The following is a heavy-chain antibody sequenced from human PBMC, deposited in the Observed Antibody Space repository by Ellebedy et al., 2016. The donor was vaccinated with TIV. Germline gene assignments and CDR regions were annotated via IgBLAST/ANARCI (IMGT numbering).Heavy chain of an antibody. D-gene: IGHD4-17*01. CDR1: GFTISNNY. CDR3: ARAPTVTSVFDC. J-gene: IGHJ4*02. V-gene: IGHV3-53*01. CDR2: LHSGGTT. Sequence: GESLKISXAASGFTISNNYMSWVRQAPGKGLEWVAILHSGGTTFYVDSVKGRFTISRDSSKNTLYLQMNSLRVEDTAVYDCARAPTVTSVFDCWGQGTLVTVSS.